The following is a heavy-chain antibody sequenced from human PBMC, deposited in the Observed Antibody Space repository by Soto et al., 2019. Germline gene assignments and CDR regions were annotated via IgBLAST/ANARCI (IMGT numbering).Heavy chain of an antibody. CDR2: IFPADSDT. V-gene: IGHV5-51*01. Sequence: PGESLKISCKGSGYSFSNYWIAWVRQMPGKGLEWMGIIFPADSDTKYSPSFQGQVTISADKSISTAYLQWSSLKASDTAMYYCAILSSSSKSRYDYGKIGYFDYWGQRTLVTVSS. D-gene: IGHD6-6*01. J-gene: IGHJ4*02. CDR3: AILSSSSKSRYDYGKIGYFDY. CDR1: GYSFSNYW.